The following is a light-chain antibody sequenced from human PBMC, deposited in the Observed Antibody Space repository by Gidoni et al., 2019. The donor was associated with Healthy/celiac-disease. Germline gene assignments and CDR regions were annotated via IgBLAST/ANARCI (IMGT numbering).Light chain of an antibody. Sequence: DMQMTQSPSSLSASVGDRVTITCQASQDISNYLNWYQQKPGQAPKLLIYDASNLETGVPSRFSGSGSGTDFTFTISSLQPEDIATYYCQPYDNLPLTFGGXTKVEIK. CDR2: DAS. CDR1: QDISNY. CDR3: QPYDNLPLT. V-gene: IGKV1-33*01. J-gene: IGKJ4*01.